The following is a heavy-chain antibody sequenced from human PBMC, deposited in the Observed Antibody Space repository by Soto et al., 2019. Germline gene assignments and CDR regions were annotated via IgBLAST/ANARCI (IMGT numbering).Heavy chain of an antibody. V-gene: IGHV4-34*01. D-gene: IGHD2-2*01. CDR2: INHSGST. J-gene: IGHJ5*02. CDR1: GGSFSDYY. CDR3: ARGRSTPVVATAPNWFDP. Sequence: SETLSLTCAVYGGSFSDYYWSWIRQPPGKGLEWIGEINHSGSTNYNPSLKSRVTISVDTSKNQFSLKSSSVTAADTAVYYCARGRSTPVVATAPNWFDPWGQGTLVT.